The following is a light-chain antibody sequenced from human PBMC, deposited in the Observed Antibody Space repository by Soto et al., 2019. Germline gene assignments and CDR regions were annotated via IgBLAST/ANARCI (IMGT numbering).Light chain of an antibody. CDR1: QSISSNY. CDR3: QQYGSSPRT. J-gene: IGKJ1*01. CDR2: GAS. V-gene: IGKV3-20*01. Sequence: EIVLTQSPGTLSMSPGERATLSCRASQSISSNYLAWYQQKPGQAPRLLIYGASSRATGIPDRFSGSGSGTDFTLTISRQEAEDFAVYYCQQYGSSPRTFGQGTKVEFK.